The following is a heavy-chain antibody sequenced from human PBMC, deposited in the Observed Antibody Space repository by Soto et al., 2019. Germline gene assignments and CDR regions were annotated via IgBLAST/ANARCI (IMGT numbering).Heavy chain of an antibody. D-gene: IGHD3-9*01. CDR1: GGSISPINW. CDR2: IYHTGTT. CDR3: ARSPNIHSQTYFDP. J-gene: IGHJ5*02. V-gene: IGHV4-4*02. Sequence: QVHLQESGPGLLKPSGTLSLTCGVSGGSISPINWWSWVRQTPGKELEWIGEIYHTGTTDYNPSLESRVTISIDKSKNQFFLNLTSVTAADTALYYCARSPNIHSQTYFDPWGQGTWVTVSS.